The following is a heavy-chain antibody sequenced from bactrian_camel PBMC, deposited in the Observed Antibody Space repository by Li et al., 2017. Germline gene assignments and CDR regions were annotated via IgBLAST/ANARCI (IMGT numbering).Heavy chain of an antibody. CDR1: GLTYGSDS. CDR2: IDSDGTT. CDR3: AARRSTLCPPTLDFSY. Sequence: HVQLVESGGGSVQAGGSLRLSCVASGLTYGSDSMAWFRQVPGKTQEGVAGIDSDGTTNVAASVKGRFTISKDNARDILYLQMNSLQPEDTATYYCAARRSTLCPPTLDFSYWGQGTQVTVS. J-gene: IGHJ6*01. V-gene: IGHV3S9*01.